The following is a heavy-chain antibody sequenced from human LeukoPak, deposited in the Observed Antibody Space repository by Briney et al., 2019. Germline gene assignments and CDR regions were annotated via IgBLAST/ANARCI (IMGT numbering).Heavy chain of an antibody. V-gene: IGHV4-39*07. CDR3: AREGYRGGGFDF. J-gene: IGHJ4*02. Sequence: SETLSLTCTVSGGSISSSDYYWGWIRQPPGKGLEWIGNFYYSGSTHYNPSLKSRVTISVDTSNSQFSLKLNSVTAADTAVYYCAREGYRGGGFDFWGQGTLVTVSS. CDR2: FYYSGST. D-gene: IGHD5-12*01. CDR1: GGSISSSDYY.